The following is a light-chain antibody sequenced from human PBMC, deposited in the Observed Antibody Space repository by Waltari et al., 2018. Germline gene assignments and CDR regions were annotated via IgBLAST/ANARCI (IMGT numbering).Light chain of an antibody. V-gene: IGKV3-11*01. CDR3: QQRST. CDR2: DTS. CDR1: QSLTSY. Sequence: EIVLTQSPATLSLSPGEGATLSCRARQSLTSYLAWYQQKPGQAPRLLIYDTSNRATGIPARFSGSGSGTDFTLIISSLEPEDFGVYYCQQRSTFGQGTKLEIK. J-gene: IGKJ2*01.